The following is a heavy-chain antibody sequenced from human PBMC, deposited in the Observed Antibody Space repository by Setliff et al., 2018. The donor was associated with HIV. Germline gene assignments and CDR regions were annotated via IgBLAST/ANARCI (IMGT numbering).Heavy chain of an antibody. CDR1: GYTFTSYY. CDR3: AAGQITMIRGAPYYYHYGVDV. D-gene: IGHD3-10*01. V-gene: IGHV1-2*02. Sequence: ASVKVSCKASGYTFTSYYMHWVRQATGQGLEWMGWMNPNSGNTGYAQKFQGRVTMTRDTSINAAYMELSSLRSEDAAVYYCAAGQITMIRGAPYYYHYGVDVWGQGTTVTVSS. CDR2: MNPNSGNT. J-gene: IGHJ6*02.